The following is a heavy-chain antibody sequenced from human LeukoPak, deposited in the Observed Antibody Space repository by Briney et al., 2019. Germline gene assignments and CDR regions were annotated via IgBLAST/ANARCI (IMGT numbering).Heavy chain of an antibody. Sequence: ASVKVSCKASGGTFSSYAISWVRQAPGQGLEWMGGIIPIFGTANYAQKFQGRVTITTDESTSTAYMELSSLRSEDTAVYYCASHEFGGNSRSGDYWGQGTLVTVSS. D-gene: IGHD4-23*01. CDR3: ASHEFGGNSRSGDY. V-gene: IGHV1-69*05. CDR2: IIPIFGTA. CDR1: GGTFSSYA. J-gene: IGHJ4*02.